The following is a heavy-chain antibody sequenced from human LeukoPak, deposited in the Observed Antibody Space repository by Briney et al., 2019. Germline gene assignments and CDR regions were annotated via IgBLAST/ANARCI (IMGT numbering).Heavy chain of an antibody. V-gene: IGHV1-18*01. CDR1: GYTFTNYG. Sequence: GASVKVSCKASGYTFTNYGITWVRQAPGQGLEWMGWISPNDGETNYAQKFQGRVTMTTDTSTTTAYMEVRTLRSYDTGVYYCARDLRGSTPGEPWGQGTLVTVSS. CDR2: ISPNDGET. D-gene: IGHD3-16*01. J-gene: IGHJ5*02. CDR3: ARDLRGSTPGEP.